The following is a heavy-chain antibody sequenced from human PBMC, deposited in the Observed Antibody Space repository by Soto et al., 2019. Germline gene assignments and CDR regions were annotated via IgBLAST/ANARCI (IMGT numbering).Heavy chain of an antibody. V-gene: IGHV4-59*01. D-gene: IGHD3-22*01. Sequence: QVQLQESGPGLVKSSETLSLTCTVSFGSISSYYWSWIRQSPGKGLEWIGHIYNSGGTNYNPSLMSRVFMSVDTSKNQISLRLSSVTAADTAVYYCARDYYYDSRGHPGAYHYGMDVWGQGTTVTVSS. CDR3: ARDYYYDSRGHPGAYHYGMDV. CDR1: FGSISSYY. CDR2: IYNSGGT. J-gene: IGHJ6*02.